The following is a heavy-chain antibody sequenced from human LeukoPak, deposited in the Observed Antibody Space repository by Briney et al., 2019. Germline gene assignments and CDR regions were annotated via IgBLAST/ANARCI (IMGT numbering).Heavy chain of an antibody. CDR2: ISAYNGNT. J-gene: IGHJ4*02. CDR1: GYTFTSYG. Sequence: PWASVNVSCTASGYTFTSYGISWVRQAPGRGLEWMGWISAYNGNTNYAQKLQGRVTMTTDTSTSTAYMELRSLRSDDTAVYYCARVSGVYSSSWYVYYFDYWGQGTLVTVSS. CDR3: ARVSGVYSSSWYVYYFDY. D-gene: IGHD6-13*01. V-gene: IGHV1-18*01.